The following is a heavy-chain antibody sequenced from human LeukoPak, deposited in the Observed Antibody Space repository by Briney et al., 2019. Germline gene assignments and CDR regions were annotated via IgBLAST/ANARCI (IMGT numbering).Heavy chain of an antibody. CDR3: ASGSTHFDY. J-gene: IGHJ4*02. V-gene: IGHV3-30*03. CDR2: ISYDGSNK. D-gene: IGHD1-26*01. Sequence: PGRSLRLSCAASGFTFSSYGLHWVRQAPGKGLEWVAVISYDGSNKYYADSVKGRFTISRDNSKNTLYPQMNSLRAEDTAVYYCASGSTHFDYWGQGTLVTVSS. CDR1: GFTFSSYG.